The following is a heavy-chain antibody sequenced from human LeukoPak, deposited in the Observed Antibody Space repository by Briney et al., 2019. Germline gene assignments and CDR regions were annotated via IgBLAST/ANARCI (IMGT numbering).Heavy chain of an antibody. CDR2: IYYSGST. V-gene: IGHV4-39*01. D-gene: IGHD2-2*01. Sequence: SETLSLTCTVSGGSISSSSYYWGWIRQPPGKGLEWIGSIYYSGSTYYNPSLKSRVTISVDTSKNQFSLKLSSVTAADTAVYYCARQVVVVPAAIGYFQHWGQGTLVTVSS. CDR1: GGSISSSSYY. CDR3: ARQVVVVPAAIGYFQH. J-gene: IGHJ1*01.